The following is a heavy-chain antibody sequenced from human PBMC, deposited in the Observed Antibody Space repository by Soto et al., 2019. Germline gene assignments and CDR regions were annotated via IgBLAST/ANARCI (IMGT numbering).Heavy chain of an antibody. J-gene: IGHJ6*01. D-gene: IGHD3-9*01. Sequence: SACMYSVYAFGVAVPFPGQGLQWMGGIIPIFGTANYAQKFQGRVTITADKSTSTAYMELSSLRSEDTAVYYCARVRYYDIVAGYQSSYGMEVWGQGTTVT. CDR3: ARVRYYDIVAGYQSSYGMEV. CDR2: IIPIFGTA. CDR1: ACMYSVYA. V-gene: IGHV1-69*06.